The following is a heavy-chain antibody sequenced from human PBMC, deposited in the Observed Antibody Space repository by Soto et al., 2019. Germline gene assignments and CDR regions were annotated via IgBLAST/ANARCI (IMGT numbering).Heavy chain of an antibody. CDR2: IYSGGST. D-gene: IGHD3-22*01. J-gene: IGHJ3*02. V-gene: IGHV3-66*01. Sequence: EVPLVESGGGLVQPGGSLRLSCAASGFTVSSNYMSWVRQAPGKGLEWVSVIYSGGSTYYADSVKGRFTISRDNSKNTLYLQMNSLRAEDTAVYYCATPYDSSGIGAFDIWGQGTMVTVSS. CDR1: GFTVSSNY. CDR3: ATPYDSSGIGAFDI.